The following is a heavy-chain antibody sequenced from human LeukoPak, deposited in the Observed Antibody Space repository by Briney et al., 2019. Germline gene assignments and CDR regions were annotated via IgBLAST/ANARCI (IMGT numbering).Heavy chain of an antibody. J-gene: IGHJ5*02. Sequence: SETLSLTCTVSGGSISSGSYYWSWIRQPAGKGLEWIGRIYTSGSTNYNPSLKSRVTISVDTSKNQFSLKLSSVTAADTAVYYCARTVVTGSNWFDPWGQGTLVTVSS. D-gene: IGHD4-23*01. CDR2: IYTSGST. CDR1: GGSISSGSYY. V-gene: IGHV4-61*02. CDR3: ARTVVTGSNWFDP.